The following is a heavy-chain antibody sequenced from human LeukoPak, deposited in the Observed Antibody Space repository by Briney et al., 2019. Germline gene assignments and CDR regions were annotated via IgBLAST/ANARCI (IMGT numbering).Heavy chain of an antibody. D-gene: IGHD3-3*01. Sequence: PSETLSLTCAVYGGSFSGYYWSWIRQPPGKGLEWIGEINHSGSTNYNPSLKSRVTISVDTSKNQFSLKLSSVTAADTAVYYCAGVGFFGNWFDPWGQGTLVIVSS. CDR2: INHSGST. V-gene: IGHV4-34*01. J-gene: IGHJ5*02. CDR1: GGSFSGYY. CDR3: AGVGFFGNWFDP.